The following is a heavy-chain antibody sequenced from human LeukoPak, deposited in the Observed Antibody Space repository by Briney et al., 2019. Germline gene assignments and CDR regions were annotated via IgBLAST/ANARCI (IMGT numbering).Heavy chain of an antibody. Sequence: SETLSLTCAVYGGSFSAYYWSWIRQPPGKGLEWIGYIYYSGSTNYNPSLKSRVTISVDTSKNQFSLKLSSVTAADTAVYYCARDLQAYYYDSSGYYPSLRPNWFDPWGQGTLVTVSS. D-gene: IGHD3-22*01. V-gene: IGHV4-59*12. CDR3: ARDLQAYYYDSSGYYPSLRPNWFDP. CDR1: GGSFSAYY. J-gene: IGHJ5*02. CDR2: IYYSGST.